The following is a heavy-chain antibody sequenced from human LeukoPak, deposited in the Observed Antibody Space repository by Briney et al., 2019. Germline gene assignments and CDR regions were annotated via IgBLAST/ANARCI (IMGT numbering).Heavy chain of an antibody. Sequence: PAETLSLTCTVSGFSMRSYDWIWIRQPPGKGLEWIGYIYYSGCTNYNPSLQRRFSISVNTSNKHSFLRLGPVSASDTGVYYCARGSRPHYEPLKKFDYWGQGPLVTVSS. J-gene: IGHJ4*02. CDR2: IYYSGCT. CDR1: GFSMRSYD. D-gene: IGHD3-22*01. V-gene: IGHV4-59*01. CDR3: ARGSRPHYEPLKKFDY.